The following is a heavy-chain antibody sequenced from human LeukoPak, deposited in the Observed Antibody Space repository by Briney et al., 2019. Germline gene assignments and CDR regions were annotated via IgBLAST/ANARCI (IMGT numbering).Heavy chain of an antibody. Sequence: PSETLFLTCTVSGGSISSGDYYWSWSRQPPGKGLEWIGSIYYSGSTYYNPSLKSRVTISVDTSKNQFSLKLSSVTAADTAVYYCARPKITTIVVAGDAFDIWGQGTMVTVSS. D-gene: IGHD3-22*01. J-gene: IGHJ3*02. V-gene: IGHV4-39*01. CDR1: GGSISSGDYY. CDR3: ARPKITTIVVAGDAFDI. CDR2: IYYSGST.